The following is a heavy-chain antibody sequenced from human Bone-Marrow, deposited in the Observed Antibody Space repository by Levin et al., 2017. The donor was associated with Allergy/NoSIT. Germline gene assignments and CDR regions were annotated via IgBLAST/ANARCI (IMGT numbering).Heavy chain of an antibody. CDR3: ALLEDYYGSGGN. Sequence: GGSLRLSCDASGFTFSSYGIIWVRQAPGKGLEWVGRLKSKTDSGTTDYAAPVKGRFTISRDDSKNTLYLQMNNLKTEDTAVYYCALLEDYYGSGGNWGQGTLVTVSS. CDR1: GFTFSSYG. D-gene: IGHD3-10*01. V-gene: IGHV3-15*01. J-gene: IGHJ4*02. CDR2: LKSKTDSGTT.